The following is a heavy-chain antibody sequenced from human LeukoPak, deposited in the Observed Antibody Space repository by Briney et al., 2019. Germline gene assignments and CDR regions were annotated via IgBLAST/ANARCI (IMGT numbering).Heavy chain of an antibody. CDR2: ICTSGTT. J-gene: IGHJ6*02. V-gene: IGHV4-4*07. Sequence: SETLSLTCTVSGGSISTYYWSWIRQPAGKGLEWIGRICTSGTTNYNPSLKSRVTMSLDTSKNQFSLKLSSVTAADTAVYYCARTMVRGVIIPTPYYYYGMDVWGQGTTVTVSS. CDR3: ARTMVRGVIIPTPYYYYGMDV. D-gene: IGHD3-10*01. CDR1: GGSISTYY.